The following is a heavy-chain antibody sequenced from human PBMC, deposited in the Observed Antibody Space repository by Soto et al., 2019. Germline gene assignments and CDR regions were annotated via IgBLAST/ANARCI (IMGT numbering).Heavy chain of an antibody. CDR3: ARVGATYYDILTGYYPFDY. CDR2: IYYSGNT. D-gene: IGHD3-9*01. J-gene: IGHJ4*02. Sequence: NPSETLSLTCTVSGGSISSYYWSWIRQPPGKGLEWIANIYYSGNTNYNPSLKSRVTISVDTSKNQFSLKLSSVTAADTAVYYCARVGATYYDILTGYYPFDYWGQGILVTVSS. CDR1: GGSISSYY. V-gene: IGHV4-59*01.